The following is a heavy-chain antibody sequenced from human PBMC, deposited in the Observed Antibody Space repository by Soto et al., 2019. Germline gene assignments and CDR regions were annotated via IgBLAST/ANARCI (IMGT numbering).Heavy chain of an antibody. Sequence: GGSLRLSCAASGFTFSSYVMHWVRQAPCKGLEWVAVIWYDGSNKYYADSMKGRFTISRDNSKNTLYLQMNSLRAEDTAVYYCARDQTYYDFWSGYRDYYYGMDVWGQETTVTVSS. V-gene: IGHV3-33*01. CDR1: GFTFSSYV. CDR3: ARDQTYYDFWSGYRDYYYGMDV. J-gene: IGHJ6*02. D-gene: IGHD3-3*01. CDR2: IWYDGSNK.